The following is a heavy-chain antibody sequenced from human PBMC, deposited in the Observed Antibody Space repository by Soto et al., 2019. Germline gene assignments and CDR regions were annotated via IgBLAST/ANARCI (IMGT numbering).Heavy chain of an antibody. J-gene: IGHJ4*02. D-gene: IGHD3-16*01. Sequence: QVQLQESGPGLVKPSETLSLTCTVSGGSISSYYWSWIRQPPGKGLEWIGYIYYSWSTNYNPSLKSRVTISVDTAKNQCSLKLSSVTAAATAVYYCARHWGFWADYWGQGTLVTVSS. CDR1: GGSISSYY. CDR2: IYYSWST. CDR3: ARHWGFWADY. V-gene: IGHV4-59*08.